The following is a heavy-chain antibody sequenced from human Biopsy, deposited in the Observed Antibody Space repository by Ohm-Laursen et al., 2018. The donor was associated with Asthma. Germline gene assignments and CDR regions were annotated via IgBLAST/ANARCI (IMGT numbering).Heavy chain of an antibody. V-gene: IGHV4-39*01. CDR2: ISYGGKT. CDR3: ARRITIFGVVQKDHGMDA. J-gene: IGHJ6*02. D-gene: IGHD3-3*01. CDR1: GGSMTPTSHY. Sequence: GTLFLTCPVSGGSMTPTSHYWDWIRQAPGKGLEWIGYISYGGKTSYNPSLKNRVTISRDTSKNQFSLRLTSVTAADTAVYFCARRITIFGVVQKDHGMDAWGQGTTVIVSS.